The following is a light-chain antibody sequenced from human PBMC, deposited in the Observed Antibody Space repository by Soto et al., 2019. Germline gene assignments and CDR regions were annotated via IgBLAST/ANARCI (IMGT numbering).Light chain of an antibody. CDR2: DAS. Sequence: DIQMTQSPSSLSASVGDRVTITCQASQDINNYLNWYQQKPGKAPKLLIYDASNLETGVPSRFSGSGSGTDFTFTISSLQPEDIATYYCQQYDDLPLTFGGGTKVELK. J-gene: IGKJ4*01. V-gene: IGKV1-33*01. CDR1: QDINNY. CDR3: QQYDDLPLT.